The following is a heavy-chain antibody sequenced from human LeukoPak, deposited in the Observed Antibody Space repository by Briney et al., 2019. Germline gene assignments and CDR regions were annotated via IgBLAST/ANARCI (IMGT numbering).Heavy chain of an antibody. CDR2: ISAYNGNT. D-gene: IGHD1-26*01. CDR3: ARDRSRGRIVGATGYGY. V-gene: IGHV1-18*01. Sequence: ASVKVSCKASGYTFTSYGISWVRQAPGQGLEWMGWISAYNGNTNYAQKLQGRVTMTTDTSTGTAYMELRSLRSDDTAVYYCARDRSRGRIVGATGYGYWGQGTLVTVSS. J-gene: IGHJ4*02. CDR1: GYTFTSYG.